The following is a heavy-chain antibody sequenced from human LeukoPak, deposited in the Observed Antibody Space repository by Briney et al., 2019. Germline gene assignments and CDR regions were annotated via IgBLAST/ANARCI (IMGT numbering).Heavy chain of an antibody. V-gene: IGHV4-61*02. CDR3: ARGYDRNGYQSRGFDY. CDR2: IYPSGDS. CDR1: GGSISSGSFY. Sequence: RSSETLSLTCTVSGGSISSGSFYWSWIRQTAGKGLEWIGRIYPSGDSQYSPSFRSRATISLDTINQFSLKLSSVTAADTAVYFCARGYDRNGYQSRGFDYWGQGALVNVSS. D-gene: IGHD3-22*01. J-gene: IGHJ4*02.